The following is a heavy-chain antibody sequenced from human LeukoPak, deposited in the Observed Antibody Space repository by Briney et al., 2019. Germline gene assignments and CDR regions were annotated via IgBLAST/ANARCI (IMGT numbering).Heavy chain of an antibody. D-gene: IGHD6-19*01. CDR1: GFTFSSYG. CDR3: AKGLEQWLATGFDP. CDR2: ISYDGSNK. J-gene: IGHJ5*02. V-gene: IGHV3-30*18. Sequence: GGSLRLSCAASGFTFSSYGMHWVRQAPGKGLEWVAVISYDGSNKYYADSVKGRFTISRDNSKNTLYLQMNSLRAEDTAVYYCAKGLEQWLATGFDPWGRGTLVTVSS.